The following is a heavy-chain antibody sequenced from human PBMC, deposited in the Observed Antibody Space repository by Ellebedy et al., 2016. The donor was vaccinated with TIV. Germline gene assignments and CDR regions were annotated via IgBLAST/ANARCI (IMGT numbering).Heavy chain of an antibody. Sequence: GGSLRLSCAASGFNFRSYWMGWVRQAPGKGLEWVSSLSGSSNYIYHADSVQGRFTISRDNAKNSLYLQMNSLRAEDTAVYYCARIGIGAARVGYDYWGQGTLVTVSS. D-gene: IGHD6-13*01. J-gene: IGHJ4*02. CDR3: ARIGIGAARVGYDY. CDR2: LSGSSNYI. V-gene: IGHV3-21*01. CDR1: GFNFRSYW.